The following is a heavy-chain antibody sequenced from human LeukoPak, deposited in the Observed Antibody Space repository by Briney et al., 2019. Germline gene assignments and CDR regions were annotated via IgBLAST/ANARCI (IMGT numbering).Heavy chain of an antibody. CDR1: GGSISSGGYS. CDR2: IYHSGST. CDR3: ARHSRSGYGDYESAFDI. D-gene: IGHD5-12*01. Sequence: SETLSLTCAVSGGSISSGGYSWSWIRQPPGKGLEWIGYIYHSGSTYYNPSLKSRITISVDTSKDQFSLKLRSVTAADTAVYYCARHSRSGYGDYESAFDIWGQGTMVTVSS. V-gene: IGHV4-30-2*03. J-gene: IGHJ3*02.